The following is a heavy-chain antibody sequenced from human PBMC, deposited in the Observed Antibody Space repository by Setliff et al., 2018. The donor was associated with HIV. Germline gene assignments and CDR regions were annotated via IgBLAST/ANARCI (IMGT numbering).Heavy chain of an antibody. CDR1: GDSVIKNNFY. CDR2: LYHGGRT. J-gene: IGHJ6*03. Sequence: PSETLSLTCSVSGDSVIKNNFYWGWIRQSPAKGLEWIGTLYHGGRTYYNPPLKSRVTIFVDTTKNEFSLNLRSVTAADTAVYFCVNSGYDGDYYYYMDVWGRGTRVTVSS. V-gene: IGHV4-39*01. CDR3: VNSGYDGDYYYYMDV. D-gene: IGHD3-22*01.